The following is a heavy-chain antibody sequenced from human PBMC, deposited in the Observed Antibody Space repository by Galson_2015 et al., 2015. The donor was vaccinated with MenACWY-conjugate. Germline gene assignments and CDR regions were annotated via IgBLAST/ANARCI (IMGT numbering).Heavy chain of an antibody. CDR2: IYGSGQRDT. V-gene: IGHV3-23*01. D-gene: IGHD4-17*01. J-gene: IGHJ4*02. CDR1: GFTFYTYT. CDR3: AKDRHPDGVWNFDY. Sequence: SLRLSCAASGFTFYTYTMSWVRQSPGKGLEWVAGIYGSGQRDTFYADSVKGRFTISKDESNNLVYLQMTSLRVEDTAVYYCAKDRHPDGVWNFDYWGQGILVTVSS.